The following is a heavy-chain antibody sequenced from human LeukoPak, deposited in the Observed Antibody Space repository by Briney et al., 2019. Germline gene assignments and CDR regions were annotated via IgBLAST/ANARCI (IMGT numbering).Heavy chain of an antibody. CDR2: ISFSGSTI. V-gene: IGHV3-48*03. CDR1: GFTFTNYE. Sequence: GGSLRLSCAASGFTFTNYEMNWVRQAPGKGLEWVSHISFSGSTIYYADSVKGRFTISRDNSKNTLYLQMNSLRAEDTAVYYCAKGAYCGGDCYSEILDYWGQGTLVTVSS. J-gene: IGHJ4*02. CDR3: AKGAYCGGDCYSEILDY. D-gene: IGHD2-21*02.